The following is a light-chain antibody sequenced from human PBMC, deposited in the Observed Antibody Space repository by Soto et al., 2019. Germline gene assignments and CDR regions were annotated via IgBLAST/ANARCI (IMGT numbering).Light chain of an antibody. V-gene: IGKV3-11*01. Sequence: EIALTQSPATLSLSPGERATLSCRASQSVSSYLAWYQQKPGQAPRLLIYDASNRATGIPARLSASGSSTTYSLTISSLEPEDFSVYYCYQHSNCPPLTFGVGTKVEIK. CDR2: DAS. J-gene: IGKJ4*01. CDR3: YQHSNCPPLT. CDR1: QSVSSY.